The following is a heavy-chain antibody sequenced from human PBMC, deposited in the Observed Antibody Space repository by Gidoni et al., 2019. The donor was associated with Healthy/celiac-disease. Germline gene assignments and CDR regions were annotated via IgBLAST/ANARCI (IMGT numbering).Heavy chain of an antibody. CDR3: AKRPYYYYYMDV. Sequence: QVQLVESGGGVVQPGRYLRRSWAASGGTFSSYGMHWVRQAPGKGLVWVAVISYDGSNKYYADSVKGRFTLSRDNSKNTLYLQMNSLSAEDTAVYYCAKRPYYYYYMDVWGKGTTVTVSS. CDR1: GGTFSSYG. J-gene: IGHJ6*03. V-gene: IGHV3-30*18. CDR2: ISYDGSNK.